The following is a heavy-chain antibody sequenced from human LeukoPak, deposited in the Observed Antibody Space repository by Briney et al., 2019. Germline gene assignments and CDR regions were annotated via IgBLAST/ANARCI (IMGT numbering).Heavy chain of an antibody. D-gene: IGHD4-17*01. CDR3: ARGQMRRRTGYYYMDV. V-gene: IGHV1-8*03. CDR2: MNPNSGNT. CDR1: GYTFTGYY. J-gene: IGHJ6*03. Sequence: ASVKVSCKASGYTFTGYYMHWVRQAPGQGLEWMGWMNPNSGNTGYAQKFQGRVTITRNTSISTAYMELSSLRSEDTAVYYCARGQMRRRTGYYYMDVWGKGTTVTVSS.